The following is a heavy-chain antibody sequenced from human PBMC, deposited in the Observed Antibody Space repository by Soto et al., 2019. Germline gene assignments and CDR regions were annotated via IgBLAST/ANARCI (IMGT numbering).Heavy chain of an antibody. Sequence: SVKVSCKASGGTFSSDAISWVRQAPGQGLEWMGGIIPIFGTANYAQKFQGRVTITADESTSTAYMELSSLRSEDTAVYYCARGRAPGYYDILTGYYDYYYYYGMDVWGQGTTVTVS. V-gene: IGHV1-69*13. CDR3: ARGRAPGYYDILTGYYDYYYYYGMDV. CDR1: GGTFSSDA. D-gene: IGHD3-9*01. CDR2: IIPIFGTA. J-gene: IGHJ6*02.